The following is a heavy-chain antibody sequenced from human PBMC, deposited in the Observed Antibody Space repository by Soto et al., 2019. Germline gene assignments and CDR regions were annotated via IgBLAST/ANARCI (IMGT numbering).Heavy chain of an antibody. J-gene: IGHJ5*02. CDR3: ARDSNYYYDSSGYWPNWFDP. V-gene: IGHV1-69*13. CDR2: IIPIFGTA. CDR1: GGTFSSYA. D-gene: IGHD3-22*01. Sequence: SVKVSCKASGGTFSSYAISWVRQAPGQGLEWMGGIIPIFGTANYAQKFQGRVTITADESTSTAYMELSSLRSEDTAVYYCARDSNYYYDSSGYWPNWFDPWGQGTLVTVSS.